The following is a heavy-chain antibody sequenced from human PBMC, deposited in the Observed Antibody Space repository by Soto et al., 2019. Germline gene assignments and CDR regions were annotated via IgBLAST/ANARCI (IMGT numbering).Heavy chain of an antibody. CDR2: IKQDGSEK. CDR3: ARDPRCCDGSGWYYFDC. D-gene: IGHD6-13*01. CDR1: GFTFNSYW. V-gene: IGHV3-7*01. Sequence: EVQLVESGGGLVQPGGSLRLSCAASGFTFNSYWMGWVLQAPGKGLEWVANIKQDGSEKYYEDSLKGRFTISRDNAKNSLYLQMNSLRVEDTAVYYCARDPRCCDGSGWYYFDCWGQGALVTVSS. J-gene: IGHJ4*02.